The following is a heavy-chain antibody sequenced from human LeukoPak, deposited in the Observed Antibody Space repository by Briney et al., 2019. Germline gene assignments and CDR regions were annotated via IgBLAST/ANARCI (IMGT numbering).Heavy chain of an antibody. CDR1: GGSTSSYY. Sequence: SETLSLTCTVSGGSTSSYYLSWMRQLPGKGLEWIGYFYHSGGTNYNPSLQGRVTMSIDTSKNQFSPKLTSVTAADTAVYYCARSLSSSRFSLWKYWGQGTLVTVSS. D-gene: IGHD6-13*01. CDR3: ARSLSSSRFSLWKY. V-gene: IGHV4-59*01. CDR2: FYHSGGT. J-gene: IGHJ4*02.